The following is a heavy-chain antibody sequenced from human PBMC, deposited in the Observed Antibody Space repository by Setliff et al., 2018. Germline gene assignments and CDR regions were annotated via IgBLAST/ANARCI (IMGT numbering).Heavy chain of an antibody. CDR2: IYPGDSDT. CDR3: AIIEDTTVDLNF. V-gene: IGHV5-51*01. Sequence: PGESLKISCKGSGYRFTNYWIGWVRQMPGKGLEWMGIIYPGDSDTRYSPSFQGLVTISADKSISTAYLQWSRLKASDTAIYYCAIIEDTTVDLNFWGQGTLVAVSS. D-gene: IGHD5-18*01. CDR1: GYRFTNYW. J-gene: IGHJ4*02.